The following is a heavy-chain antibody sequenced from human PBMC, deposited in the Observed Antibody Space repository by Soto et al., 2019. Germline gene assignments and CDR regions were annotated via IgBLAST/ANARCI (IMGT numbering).Heavy chain of an antibody. CDR2: IYYSGST. D-gene: IGHD3-22*01. Sequence: QVQLQESGPGLVKPSQTLSLTCTVSGGSISSGGYYWSWIRQHPGKGLEWIGYIYYSGSTYYNPSFKSRVTMSVGSSKGQFALKLGSVTAAATAVYYCARVGYYAGSGYNAFNVWGQGTMVTVSS. V-gene: IGHV4-31*03. CDR1: GGSISSGGYY. CDR3: ARVGYYAGSGYNAFNV. J-gene: IGHJ3*01.